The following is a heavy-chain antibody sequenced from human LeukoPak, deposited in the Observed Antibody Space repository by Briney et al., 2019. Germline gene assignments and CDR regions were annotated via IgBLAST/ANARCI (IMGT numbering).Heavy chain of an antibody. CDR3: TRGYCGGGGCWEVDY. J-gene: IGHJ4*02. V-gene: IGHV3-48*03. D-gene: IGHD2-15*01. CDR1: GFIFSSYE. Sequence: PGGSLRLSCAASGFIFSSYEMNWVRQAPGKGLEWVSFFSSSGSDICYADSVKGRFTISRDNAKNLLYLQINNMRAEDTAVYYCTRGYCGGGGCWEVDYWGEGTLGTVSS. CDR2: FSSSGSDI.